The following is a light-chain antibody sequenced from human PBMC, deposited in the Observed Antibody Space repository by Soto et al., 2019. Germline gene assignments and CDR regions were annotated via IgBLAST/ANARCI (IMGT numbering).Light chain of an antibody. J-gene: IGKJ4*01. Sequence: DIVLTQSPVTLSLSPGEGATLSCRASQSLSSSSLAWYQQKPGQAPRLLIYDASTRATGIPARFSGSGSGTEFTLTISSLQSEDFAVYYCQQYNNWPLTFGGGTKVEIK. CDR2: DAS. V-gene: IGKV3-15*01. CDR1: QSLSSS. CDR3: QQYNNWPLT.